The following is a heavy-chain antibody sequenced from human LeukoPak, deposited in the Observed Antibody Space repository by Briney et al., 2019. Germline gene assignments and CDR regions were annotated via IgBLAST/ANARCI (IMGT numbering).Heavy chain of an antibody. CDR2: INPNSGGT. CDR3: ARVGATMVRGVIDY. CDR1: GYTFTVYY. D-gene: IGHD3-10*01. V-gene: IGHV1-2*02. J-gene: IGHJ4*02. Sequence: GASVTVSCKASGYTFTVYYMHWVRQAPGQGLEWMGWINPNSGGTNYAQKFQGRVTMTRDTSISTAYMELSRLRSDDTAVYYCARVGATMVRGVIDYWGQGTLVTVSS.